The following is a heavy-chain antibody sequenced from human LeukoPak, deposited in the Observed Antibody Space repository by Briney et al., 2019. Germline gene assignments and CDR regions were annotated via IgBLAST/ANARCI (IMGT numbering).Heavy chain of an antibody. J-gene: IGHJ4*02. CDR2: INSSGGST. V-gene: IGHV3-23*01. Sequence: GGSLRLSCVASGFTFRSYAMSWVRQAPGKGLEWVSTINSSGGSTYYADSLKGRFTISRDNSKNTLYLQMNSLRAEDTAVYYCAKDVYGPRPRHFDYWGQGTLVTVSS. D-gene: IGHD3-10*01. CDR3: AKDVYGPRPRHFDY. CDR1: GFTFRSYA.